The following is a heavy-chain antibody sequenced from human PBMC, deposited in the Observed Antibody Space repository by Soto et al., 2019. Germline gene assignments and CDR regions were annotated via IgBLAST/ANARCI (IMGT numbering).Heavy chain of an antibody. Sequence: QVQLVQSGAAVKKPGSSVKVSCKASGGTFSSYAISWVRQAPGQGLEWMGGIIPIFGTANYAQKFQGRVTINADESTSTAYTELSSLRSEDTAVYYCARASLLGTGTTLSSYYGMDVWGQGTTVTVSS. CDR1: GGTFSSYA. J-gene: IGHJ6*02. CDR2: IIPIFGTA. CDR3: ARASLLGTGTTLSSYYGMDV. D-gene: IGHD1-1*01. V-gene: IGHV1-69*01.